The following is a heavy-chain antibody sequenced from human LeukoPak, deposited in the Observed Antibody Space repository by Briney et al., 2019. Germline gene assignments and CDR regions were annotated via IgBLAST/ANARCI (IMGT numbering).Heavy chain of an antibody. CDR1: GFTFRSYV. CDR3: TKHTPRGDAFDI. J-gene: IGHJ3*02. CDR2: ISGSGGST. D-gene: IGHD2-15*01. Sequence: PGGSLRLSCAASGFTFRSYVMSWVRQAPGKGLEWVSAISGSGGSTYFADSVKGRFTISRDNSKNTVYLEMNSLRVEDTAVYYCTKHTPRGDAFDIWGQGTMVTVSS. V-gene: IGHV3-23*01.